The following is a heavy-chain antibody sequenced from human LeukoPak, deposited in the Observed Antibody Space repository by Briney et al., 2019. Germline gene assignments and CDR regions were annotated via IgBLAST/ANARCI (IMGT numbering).Heavy chain of an antibody. CDR1: GGSMTNYY. Sequence: SETLSLTCTVSGGSMTNYYWTWIRRPPGEGLEWLAYIYYYGSTNYNPSLESRLTLTVDTSKNQFSLKLSSVTAADTAVYYCAREGAGSYGFRYIDVWGKGTTVTVS. CDR3: AREGAGSYGFRYIDV. J-gene: IGHJ6*03. CDR2: IYYYGST. D-gene: IGHD5-18*01. V-gene: IGHV4-59*01.